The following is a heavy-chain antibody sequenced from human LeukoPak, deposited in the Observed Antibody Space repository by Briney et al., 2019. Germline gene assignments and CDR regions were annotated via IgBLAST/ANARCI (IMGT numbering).Heavy chain of an antibody. CDR1: GYSFTTYD. D-gene: IGHD2-8*01. V-gene: IGHV7-4-1*02. CDR2: INTDTGKP. J-gene: IGHJ6*03. Sequence: ASVKVSCKASGYSFTTYDIYWVRQAPGQGLEWMGWINTDTGKPTYAQGFTGRFVLSLDTSVTTAYLQISSLKAEDTAVYYCARGIGIGVVLMVHGNMDVWGKGTTVTVSS. CDR3: ARGIGIGVVLMVHGNMDV.